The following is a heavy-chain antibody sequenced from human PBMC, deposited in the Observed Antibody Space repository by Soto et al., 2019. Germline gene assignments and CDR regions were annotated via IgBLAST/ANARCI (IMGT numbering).Heavy chain of an antibody. V-gene: IGHV3-53*01. J-gene: IGHJ3*02. CDR1: GFTVSSTY. CDR3: ARGIVYYDHGGYLPDEDGFGI. D-gene: IGHD2-8*01. CDR2: VYSDGRI. Sequence: GGSLRLSCAASGFTVSSTYMGWVRQAPGRGPAWVSAVYSDGRIYYADSVKGRFTLSRDTSKNTLFLQMNSLRDEDTAVYYCARGIVYYDHGGYLPDEDGFGIWGQGTTVTVSS.